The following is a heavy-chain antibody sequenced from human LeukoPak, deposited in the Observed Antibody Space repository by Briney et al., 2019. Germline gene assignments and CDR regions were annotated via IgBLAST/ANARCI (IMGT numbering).Heavy chain of an antibody. CDR1: GGSISSYY. CDR3: ARDNPYSGRDGGAFDI. J-gene: IGHJ3*02. CDR2: IYYSGST. V-gene: IGHV4-59*01. D-gene: IGHD1-26*01. Sequence: PSETLSLTCTVSGGSISSYYWSWIRQPPGKGLEWIGYIYYSGSTNYNPSLKSRVTISVDTSKNQFSLKLSSVTAADTAVYYCARDNPYSGRDGGAFDIWGQGTMVTVSS.